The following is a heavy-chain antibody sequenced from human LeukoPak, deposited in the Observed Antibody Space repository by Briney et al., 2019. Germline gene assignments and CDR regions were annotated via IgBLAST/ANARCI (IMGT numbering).Heavy chain of an antibody. V-gene: IGHV3-30*18. D-gene: IGHD3-22*01. CDR2: ISYDGSNK. CDR1: GFTFSSYG. Sequence: GGSLRLSCAASGFTFSSYGMHWVRQAPGKGLEWVAVISYDGSNKYYADSVKGRFTISRDNSKNTLYLQMNSLRAEDTAVYYCAKGIYDSSGYHPLYYGMDVWGQGTTVAVSS. CDR3: AKGIYDSSGYHPLYYGMDV. J-gene: IGHJ6*02.